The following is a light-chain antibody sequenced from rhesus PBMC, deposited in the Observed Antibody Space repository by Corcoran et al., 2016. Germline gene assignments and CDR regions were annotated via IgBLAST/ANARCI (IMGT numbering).Light chain of an antibody. Sequence: DIQMTQSPSSLSASVGDTVTITCRASQGISSYLNWFQQKPGKAPKLLIYDASSLESGVPLRFSGSGSGTDLPLTISSLQPEDFAAYYCLQHNSYPPTFGQGTKVEIK. CDR1: QGISSY. J-gene: IGKJ1*01. CDR2: DAS. V-gene: IGKV1-28*03. CDR3: LQHNSYPPT.